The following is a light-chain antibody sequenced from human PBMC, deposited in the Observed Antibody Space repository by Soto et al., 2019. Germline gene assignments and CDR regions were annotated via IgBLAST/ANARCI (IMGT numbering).Light chain of an antibody. J-gene: IGLJ2*01. V-gene: IGLV2-8*01. CDR1: SSDFGAYNY. CDR3: ISYAGSRTLL. CDR2: EVT. Sequence: QSVLTQPPSASGSPGQSVTISCTGTSSDFGAYNYVSWFQHHPGKAPKLVIYEVTKRPSGVPDRVSGSKSGNTASQTVSGLQAEDEADYFCISYAGSRTLLFVGGTKLT.